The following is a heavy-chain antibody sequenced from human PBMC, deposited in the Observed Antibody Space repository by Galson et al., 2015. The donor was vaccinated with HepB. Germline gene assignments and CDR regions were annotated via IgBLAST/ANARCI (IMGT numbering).Heavy chain of an antibody. J-gene: IGHJ5*01. V-gene: IGHV3-48*04. CDR2: IGSSNDPI. CDR3: ARDISGSWFAY. D-gene: IGHD2/OR15-2a*01. Sequence: SLRLSCAASGFTFSSQSMTWVRQAPGKGLEWLSYIGSSNDPIFYADSVKGRFTVSRDNAKNSLYLQMTGLRVEDTAVYYCARDISGSWFAYWGQGILVTVSS. CDR1: GFTFSSQS.